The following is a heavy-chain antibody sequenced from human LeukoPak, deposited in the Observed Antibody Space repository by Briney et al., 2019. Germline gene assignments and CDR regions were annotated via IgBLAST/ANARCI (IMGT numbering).Heavy chain of an antibody. CDR3: ARDHRLGRTGYDMPAD. CDR1: GYTFADYY. V-gene: IGHV1-2*02. Sequence: ASVKVSCKASGYTFADYYMYWVRQAPGQGFEWIGWLNPRTGATKSAQKFQARVTMTRDTSTSTGFMELTRLTSDDTAVYYCARDHRLGRTGYDMPADWGQGTRVIVSS. D-gene: IGHD5-12*01. CDR2: LNPRTGAT. J-gene: IGHJ4*02.